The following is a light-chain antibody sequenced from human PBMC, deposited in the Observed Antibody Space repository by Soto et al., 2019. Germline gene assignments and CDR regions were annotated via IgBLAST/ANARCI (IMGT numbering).Light chain of an antibody. V-gene: IGLV2-14*01. J-gene: IGLJ2*01. CDR2: EVS. Sequence: QSALTQPACVSGSPGQSGTISCTGTGTDVGGYNYVSWYQHHPGKAPKLMIYEVSNRPPGVSNRFSGSKSGNTASLSISGLQTEDEADYYCCSFTSRSTWLFGGGTKLTVL. CDR1: GTDVGGYNY. CDR3: CSFTSRSTWL.